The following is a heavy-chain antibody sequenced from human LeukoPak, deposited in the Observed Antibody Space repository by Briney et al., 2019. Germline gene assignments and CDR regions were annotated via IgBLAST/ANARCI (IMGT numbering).Heavy chain of an antibody. V-gene: IGHV3-9*01. J-gene: IGHJ4*02. CDR1: GFTFDDYA. D-gene: IGHD3-22*01. Sequence: GGSLRLSCAASGFTFDDYAMHWVRQAPGKGLEWVSGISWNSGSIGYADSVKGRFTISRDNAKNSLYLQMNSLRAEDTALYYCARSAYYDSSGPTGAFDIWGQGTLVTVSS. CDR2: ISWNSGSI. CDR3: ARSAYYDSSGPTGAFDI.